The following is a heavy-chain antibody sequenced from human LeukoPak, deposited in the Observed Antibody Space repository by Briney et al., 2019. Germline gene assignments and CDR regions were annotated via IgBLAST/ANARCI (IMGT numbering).Heavy chain of an antibody. CDR1: GFIFSNYA. V-gene: IGHV3-23*01. CDR2: INGGGGNT. D-gene: IGHD6-19*01. Sequence: GGSLRLSCAASGFIFSNYAMTWVRQAPGKGLDWVSIINGGGGNTYYADSVKGRFTISRDNSKNTVYLQMNSLRAEDTAIYYCAKSRSSNGWYSFDYWGQGTLVTVSS. J-gene: IGHJ4*02. CDR3: AKSRSSNGWYSFDY.